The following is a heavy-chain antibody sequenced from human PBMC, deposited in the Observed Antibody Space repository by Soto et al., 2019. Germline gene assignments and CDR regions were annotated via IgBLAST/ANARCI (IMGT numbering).Heavy chain of an antibody. CDR2: IYYSGST. V-gene: IGHV4-39*01. J-gene: IGHJ5*02. Sequence: SETLSLTCTVSGGSISSSSYYWGWIRQPPGKGLEWIGSIYYSGSTYYNPSLKSRVTISVDTSKNQFSLKLSSVTAADTAVYYCARQEYCSGGSCYFIGWFDPWGQGTLVTVSS. CDR3: ARQEYCSGGSCYFIGWFDP. CDR1: GGSISSSSYY. D-gene: IGHD2-15*01.